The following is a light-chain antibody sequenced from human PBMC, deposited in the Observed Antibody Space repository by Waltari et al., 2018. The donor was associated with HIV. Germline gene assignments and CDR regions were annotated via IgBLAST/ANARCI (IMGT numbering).Light chain of an antibody. Sequence: SSELTQDPAVSVALGQTVRITCQGDSLSRYYDSWYQQKPGQAPVLVIFGKNDRPSGIPDRFSGSDSGNTASLTITGAQAEDEADYYCNSRDSSGNHVVFGGGTKLTVL. V-gene: IGLV3-19*01. CDR3: NSRDSSGNHVV. CDR1: SLSRYY. CDR2: GKN. J-gene: IGLJ2*01.